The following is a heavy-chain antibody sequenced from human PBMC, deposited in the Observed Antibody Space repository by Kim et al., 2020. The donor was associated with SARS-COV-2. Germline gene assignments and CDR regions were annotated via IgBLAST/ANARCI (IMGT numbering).Heavy chain of an antibody. CDR3: ARDTVTLPGVTASGASGEPYYYCYGRDL. D-gene: IGHD2-21*02. Sequence: GGSLRLSCAASGFTFSSYWMSWVRQAPGKGLEWVANIKQDGREKYYVDSVKGRFTISRDNAKNSLYLQMNSLRAEDTAVYYCARDTVTLPGVTASGASGEPYYYCYGRDLWGQGTTVTVSS. J-gene: IGHJ6*02. CDR1: GFTFSSYW. V-gene: IGHV3-7*03. CDR2: IKQDGREK.